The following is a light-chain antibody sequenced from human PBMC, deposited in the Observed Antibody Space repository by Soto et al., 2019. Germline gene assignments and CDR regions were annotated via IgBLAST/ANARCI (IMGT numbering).Light chain of an antibody. CDR2: DVS. Sequence: EIVMTQSPATLSVSPGERATLSCRASQSIGTKLAWYQQRPGQALRLLIYDVSTRAPGIPATFSGSGSGTEFTLTISSLQSEDFAVYYCQQYNNWPPRTFGQGTKVDI. CDR3: QQYNNWPPRT. V-gene: IGKV3-15*01. CDR1: QSIGTK. J-gene: IGKJ1*01.